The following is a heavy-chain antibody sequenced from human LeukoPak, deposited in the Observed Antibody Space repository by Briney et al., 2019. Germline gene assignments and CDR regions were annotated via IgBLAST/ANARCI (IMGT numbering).Heavy chain of an antibody. Sequence: SETLSLTCTVSGGSISSSSYYWGWIRQPPGKGLEWIGSIYYSGSTYYNPSLKSRVAMSVDTSKNQFSLRLNSVTAADMAVYYTRGDGVKASFGTGSWYFDLWGRGTLVTVSS. J-gene: IGHJ2*01. CDR1: GGSISSSSYY. D-gene: IGHD2-21*01. CDR2: IYYSGST. V-gene: IGHV4-39*07. CDR3: RGDGVKASFGTGSWYFDL.